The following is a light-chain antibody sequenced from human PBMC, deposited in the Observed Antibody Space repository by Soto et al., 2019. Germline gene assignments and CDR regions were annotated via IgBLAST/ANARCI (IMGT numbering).Light chain of an antibody. CDR1: QSISNW. J-gene: IGKJ1*01. Sequence: DIQMSQSPSTLSASVGDRVTITYRASQSISNWLGWYQHKPGKAPRVLIYKASTLKSGVPSRFSGSGSGTEFTLTISSLQPDDFATYYCQHYNSYSEAFGQGTKVDI. CDR2: KAS. V-gene: IGKV1-5*03. CDR3: QHYNSYSEA.